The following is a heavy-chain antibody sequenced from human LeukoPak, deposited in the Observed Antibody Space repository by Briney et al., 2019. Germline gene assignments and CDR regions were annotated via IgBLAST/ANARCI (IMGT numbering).Heavy chain of an antibody. Sequence: PGGSLRLSCAASGFTFSSYAMIWVRQAPGKGLEWISTISGSGDRTYYADSVKGRFTISRDNSKDTLYLQMNSLRAEDTAVYYCAKDSDYCSGASCYDYWGQGTLVTVSS. J-gene: IGHJ4*02. CDR2: ISGSGDRT. D-gene: IGHD2-15*01. CDR1: GFTFSSYA. V-gene: IGHV3-23*01. CDR3: AKDSDYCSGASCYDY.